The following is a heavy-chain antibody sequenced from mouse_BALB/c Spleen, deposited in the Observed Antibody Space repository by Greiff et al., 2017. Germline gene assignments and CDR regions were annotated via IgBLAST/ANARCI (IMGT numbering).Heavy chain of an antibody. CDR3: ARQVTTVDYDAMNY. V-gene: IGHV5-9-3*01. D-gene: IGHD1-1*01. Sequence: DVMLVESGGGLVKPGGSLKLSCAASGFSFSSYAMSWVRQTPEKRLEWVATISSGGSYTYYPDSVKGRFIISRDNAKNTLYLQMSSLRSEDTAMYYCARQVTTVDYDAMNYWGQGTSVTVSS. CDR1: GFSFSSYA. CDR2: ISSGGSYT. J-gene: IGHJ4*01.